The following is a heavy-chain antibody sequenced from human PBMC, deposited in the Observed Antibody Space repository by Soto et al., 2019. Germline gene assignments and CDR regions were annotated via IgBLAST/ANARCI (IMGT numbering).Heavy chain of an antibody. CDR1: GGSISSYY. D-gene: IGHD6-6*01. V-gene: IGHV4-4*07. Sequence: SETLSLTCTVSGGSISSYYWSWIRQPAGKGLEWIGRIYTSGSTNYNPSLKSRVNMSVDTSKNQFSLKLSSVTAADTAVYYCARESIAARGKCFDYWGQGTLVTVSS. J-gene: IGHJ4*02. CDR2: IYTSGST. CDR3: ARESIAARGKCFDY.